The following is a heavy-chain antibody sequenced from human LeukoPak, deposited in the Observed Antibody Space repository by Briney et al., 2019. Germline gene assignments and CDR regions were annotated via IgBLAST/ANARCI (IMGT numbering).Heavy chain of an antibody. CDR3: ATGIRNYYDSSGHYYFDY. J-gene: IGHJ4*02. D-gene: IGHD3-22*01. CDR1: GYTFTDYY. V-gene: IGHV1-24*01. Sequence: ASVKVSCKASGYTFTDYYMHWVRQAPGKGLEWMGGFDPEDGETIYAQKFQGRVTMTEDTSTDTAYMELSSLRSEDTAVYYCATGIRNYYDSSGHYYFDYWGQGTLVTVSS. CDR2: FDPEDGET.